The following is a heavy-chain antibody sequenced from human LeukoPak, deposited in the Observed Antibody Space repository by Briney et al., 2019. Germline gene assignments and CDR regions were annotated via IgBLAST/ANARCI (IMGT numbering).Heavy chain of an antibody. V-gene: IGHV4-59*01. CDR2: ISYSGST. D-gene: IGHD3-10*01. Sequence: SETLSLTCTVSGGSINSYYGSWLRQPPGKGLEWVGYISYSGSTNYNPSLKSRVTISVDTSKNQFSLTLRSVTAADTAVYYCARSYGSGSYFDSWGQGTLVTVSS. J-gene: IGHJ4*02. CDR3: ARSYGSGSYFDS. CDR1: GGSINSYY.